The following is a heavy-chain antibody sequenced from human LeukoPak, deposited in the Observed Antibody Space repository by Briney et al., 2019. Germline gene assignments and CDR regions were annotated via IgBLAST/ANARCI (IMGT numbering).Heavy chain of an antibody. D-gene: IGHD3-16*01. Sequence: ASVKVSCKASGYTFIRYAINWLRQVPGQGLEWMGWINMYTANPAYAQGFTERFVFSLDASVSTAYLEISNLKAEDTAVYYCARHDNDDDFDYWGQGTLVTVSS. CDR3: ARHDNDDDFDY. J-gene: IGHJ4*02. CDR1: GYTFIRYA. V-gene: IGHV7-4-1*02. CDR2: INMYTANP.